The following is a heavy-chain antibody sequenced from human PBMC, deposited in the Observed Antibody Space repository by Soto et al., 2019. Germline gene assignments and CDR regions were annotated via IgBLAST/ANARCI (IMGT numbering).Heavy chain of an antibody. D-gene: IGHD1-26*01. V-gene: IGHV3-15*07. CDR2: IKSKTDGGTT. CDR1: GFTFSNAW. CDR3: TTLWELLHQDAFDI. J-gene: IGHJ3*02. Sequence: VGSLTLSCAASGFTFSNAWMNWDRQAPGKGLEWVGRIKSKTDGGTTDYAAPVKGRFTISRDDSKNTLYLQMNSLKTEDTAVYYCTTLWELLHQDAFDIWGQGTMVTVSS.